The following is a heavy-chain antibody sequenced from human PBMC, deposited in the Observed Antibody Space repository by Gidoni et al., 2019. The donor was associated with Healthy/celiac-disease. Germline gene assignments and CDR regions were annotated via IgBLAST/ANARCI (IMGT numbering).Heavy chain of an antibody. CDR2: IWYDGSNK. Sequence: QVQLVESGGGVVQPGRSLRLSCAASGFTFSSYGMHWVRQAPGKGLEWVAVIWYDGSNKYYADSVKGRFTISRDNSKNTLYLQMNSLRAEDTAVYYCARDVTWGIDGMDVWGQGTTVTVSS. CDR3: ARDVTWGIDGMDV. J-gene: IGHJ6*02. V-gene: IGHV3-33*01. D-gene: IGHD7-27*01. CDR1: GFTFSSYG.